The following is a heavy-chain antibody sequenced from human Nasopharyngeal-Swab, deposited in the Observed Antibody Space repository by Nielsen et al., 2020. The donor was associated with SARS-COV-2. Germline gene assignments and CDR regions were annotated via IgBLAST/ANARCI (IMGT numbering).Heavy chain of an antibody. Sequence: WIRQHPGKGLEWIGEINHSGSTNYNPSLKSRVTISVDTSKNQFSLKLSSVTAADTAVYYCARVFWFPYYMDVWGKGTTVTVSS. CDR3: ARVFWFPYYMDV. D-gene: IGHD3-3*01. CDR2: INHSGST. J-gene: IGHJ6*03. V-gene: IGHV4-34*01.